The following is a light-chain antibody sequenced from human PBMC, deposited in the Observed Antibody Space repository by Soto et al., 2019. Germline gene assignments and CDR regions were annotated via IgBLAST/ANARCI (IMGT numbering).Light chain of an antibody. Sequence: DIVMTQSPDSLSVSLGERATIKCRSSQTVLHRSNGNNYIAWYQQKPGQPPKLLIYWSSTRDSGVPDRFIGSGSETDFTLTVSSLQAEDVAVYYCQLYQSLPFTFGPGTKVHIE. CDR1: QTVLHRSNGNNY. J-gene: IGKJ3*01. V-gene: IGKV4-1*01. CDR3: QLYQSLPFT. CDR2: WSS.